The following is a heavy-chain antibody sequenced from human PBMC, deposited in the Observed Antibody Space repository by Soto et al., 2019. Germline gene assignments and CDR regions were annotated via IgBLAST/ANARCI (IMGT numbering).Heavy chain of an antibody. Sequence: GGSLRLSCAASGFTFSNAWMSWVRQAPGKGLEWVGRIKSKTDGGTTDYAAPVKGRFTISRDDSKNTLYLQMNSLKTEDTAVYYCTTDRYSSSWYSYYYGMDVWGQGTTVTVSS. CDR1: GFTFSNAW. CDR3: TTDRYSSSWYSYYYGMDV. CDR2: IKSKTDGGTT. D-gene: IGHD6-13*01. V-gene: IGHV3-15*01. J-gene: IGHJ6*02.